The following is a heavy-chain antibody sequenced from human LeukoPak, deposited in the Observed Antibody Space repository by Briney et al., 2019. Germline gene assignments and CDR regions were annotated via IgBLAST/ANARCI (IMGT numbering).Heavy chain of an antibody. J-gene: IGHJ4*02. V-gene: IGHV3-74*01. CDR3: ARDYDFWSGYTFDY. CDR2: INSDGSST. CDR1: GFTFSSYW. Sequence: GGSLRLSCAASGFTFSSYWMHWVRQAPGKGLVWVSRINSDGSSTSYADYVKGRFTTSRANAKNTLYLQMNSLRAEDTAVYYCARDYDFWSGYTFDYWGQGTLVTVSS. D-gene: IGHD3-3*01.